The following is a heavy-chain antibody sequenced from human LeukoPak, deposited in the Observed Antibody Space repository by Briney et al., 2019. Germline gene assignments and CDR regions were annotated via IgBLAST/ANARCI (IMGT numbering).Heavy chain of an antibody. D-gene: IGHD5-24*01. CDR1: GGAFSSYG. CDR2: IIPILGIA. V-gene: IGHV1-69*04. CDR3: ARDEGDGYNYVY. J-gene: IGHJ4*02. Sequence: ASVKVSRKASGGAFSSYGISWVRQAPGQGLEWMGRIIPILGIANYAQKFQGRVTITADKSTRTAYMELSRLRSEDTAVYYCARDEGDGYNYVYWGQGTLVTVSS.